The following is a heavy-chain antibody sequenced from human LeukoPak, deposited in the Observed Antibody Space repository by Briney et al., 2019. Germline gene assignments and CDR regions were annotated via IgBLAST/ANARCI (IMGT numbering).Heavy chain of an antibody. D-gene: IGHD1-26*01. CDR3: ARARGSRVYYMDV. J-gene: IGHJ6*03. V-gene: IGHV1-2*02. CDR1: GYTFTGYY. Sequence: GASVKVSCKASGYTFTGYYMHWVRQAPGQGLERMGWINPNSGGTNYAQKFQGRVTMTRDTSISTAYMELSRLRSDDTAVYYCARARGSRVYYMDVWGKGTTVTVSS. CDR2: INPNSGGT.